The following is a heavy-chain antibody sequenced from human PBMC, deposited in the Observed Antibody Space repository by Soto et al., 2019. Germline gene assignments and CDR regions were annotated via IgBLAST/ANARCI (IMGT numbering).Heavy chain of an antibody. V-gene: IGHV4-4*02. D-gene: IGHD2-15*01. Sequence: QVQLRESGPGLVKPSGTLSLTCVVSGASISSSYWWTWVRQTPGKRLEWIGQIYHTGTTHYNPSLESRVAMSVDKSNNEFSLKLTSVSAADTAVYYCTTLPPRIVVKVTEIPTWGREPWSPSP. J-gene: IGHJ5*02. CDR3: TTLPPRIVVKVTEIPT. CDR2: IYHTGTT. CDR1: GASISSSYW.